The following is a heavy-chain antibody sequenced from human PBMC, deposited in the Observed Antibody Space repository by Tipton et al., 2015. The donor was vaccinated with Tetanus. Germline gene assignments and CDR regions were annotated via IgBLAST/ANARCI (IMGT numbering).Heavy chain of an antibody. CDR2: INHSGST. CDR1: GGSISSSSYY. Sequence: TLSLTCTVSGGSISSSSYYWGWIRQPPGKGLEWIGEINHSGSTNYNPSLKSRVTISVDTSKNQFSLKLSSVTAADTAVYYCARGPGSYNWNYVQYFDYWGQGTLVTVSS. D-gene: IGHD1-7*01. J-gene: IGHJ4*02. V-gene: IGHV4-39*07. CDR3: ARGPGSYNWNYVQYFDY.